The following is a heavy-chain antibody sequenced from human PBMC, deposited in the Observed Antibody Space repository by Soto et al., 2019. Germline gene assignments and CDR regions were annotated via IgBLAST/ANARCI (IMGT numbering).Heavy chain of an antibody. J-gene: IGHJ4*02. CDR3: ARDGGGSSWYF. CDR2: INRDGNEK. Sequence: EVQLVESGGGLVQPGGSLRLSCAASGFPFSDYWMSWVRQASGKGLEWVANINRDGNEKHYVDSVKGRFTISRDNAKYSLYLQMSSLRAEDTAVYYCARDGGGSSWYFWGQGTLVTISS. D-gene: IGHD6-13*01. CDR1: GFPFSDYW. V-gene: IGHV3-7*05.